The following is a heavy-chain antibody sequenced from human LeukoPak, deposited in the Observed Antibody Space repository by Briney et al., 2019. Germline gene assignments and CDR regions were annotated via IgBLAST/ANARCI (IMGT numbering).Heavy chain of an antibody. V-gene: IGHV3-64D*06. Sequence: PGGSLRLSCSASGFTFSSYAMHWVRQAPGKGLEYVSAISSNGGSTYYADSVKGRFTISRDNSKNTLYLQMSSLRAEDTAVYYCVKSCSSTSCYFDSWGQGTLVIVSS. CDR1: GFTFSSYA. CDR3: VKSCSSTSCYFDS. D-gene: IGHD2-2*01. CDR2: ISSNGGST. J-gene: IGHJ4*02.